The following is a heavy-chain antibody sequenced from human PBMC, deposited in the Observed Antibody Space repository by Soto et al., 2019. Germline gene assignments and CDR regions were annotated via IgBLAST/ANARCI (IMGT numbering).Heavy chain of an antibody. CDR3: ASASITPNAFDI. V-gene: IGHV1-3*01. CDR1: GYTFTSYA. Sequence: ASVKVSCKASGYTFTSYAMHWVRQAPGQRLEWMGWINAGNGNTKYSQKFQGRVTITRDTSASTAYMELNSLRAEDTAVYYCASASITPNAFDIWGQGTMVTVSS. J-gene: IGHJ3*02. CDR2: INAGNGNT. D-gene: IGHD3-3*01.